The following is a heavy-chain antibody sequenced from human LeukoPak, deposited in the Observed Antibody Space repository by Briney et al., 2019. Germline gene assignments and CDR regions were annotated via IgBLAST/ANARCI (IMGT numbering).Heavy chain of an antibody. D-gene: IGHD3-22*01. Sequence: SQTLSLTCAISGDSVSRKSAGWNWIRQSPSRGLEWLGRIYYRSTWYSDFLTSRITISPDTYKNQFSLHLDSVTPEDTAVYYCXXXXXXXGSIDSLIAFDFWGQGTVVTVSS. CDR3: XXXXXXXGSIDSLIAFDF. J-gene: IGHJ3*01. CDR1: GDSVSRKSAG. V-gene: IGHV6-1*01. CDR2: IYYRSTWYS.